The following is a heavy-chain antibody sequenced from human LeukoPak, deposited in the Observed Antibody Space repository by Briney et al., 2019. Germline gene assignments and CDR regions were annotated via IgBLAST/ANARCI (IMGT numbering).Heavy chain of an antibody. CDR1: GYTFTGYY. J-gene: IGHJ3*02. Sequence: GASVTVSCKASGYTFTGYYMHWVRQAPGQGLEWLGWINPNSGCTNYAQKFQGRVTMTRDTSISTAYMELSRLRSDDTAVYYCARGLLWFGEPAAFDIWGQGTMVTVSS. D-gene: IGHD3-10*01. CDR2: INPNSGCT. V-gene: IGHV1-2*02. CDR3: ARGLLWFGEPAAFDI.